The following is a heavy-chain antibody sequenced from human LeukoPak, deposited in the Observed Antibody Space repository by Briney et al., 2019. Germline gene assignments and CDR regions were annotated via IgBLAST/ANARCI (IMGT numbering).Heavy chain of an antibody. V-gene: IGHV4-59*08. CDR3: SRRDFYGSGSNYDY. CDR1: GGSIGGYY. Sequence: SETLSLTCTVSGGSIGGYYWSWIRQAPGKGLEWIGYIYYSESTNYNPSLKSRVTISLATSKRQFSLRVTSVTAADTAVYYCSRRDFYGSGSNYDYWGQGTLVTVSS. J-gene: IGHJ4*02. CDR2: IYYSEST. D-gene: IGHD3-10*01.